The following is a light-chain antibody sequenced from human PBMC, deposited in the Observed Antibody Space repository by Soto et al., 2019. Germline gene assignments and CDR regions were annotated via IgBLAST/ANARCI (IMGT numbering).Light chain of an antibody. CDR1: QSVGSA. CDR2: GAS. CDR3: QQYKNWPPLT. Sequence: EIVMTQSPATLSVSPGETATLSCRASQSVGSAVAWYQHKPGQAPRLVIVGASIRATGVPGRFRGGGSGTEFTLTISSLQSEDFAGYYCQQYKNWPPLTFGGGTTVEIK. J-gene: IGKJ4*01. V-gene: IGKV3-15*01.